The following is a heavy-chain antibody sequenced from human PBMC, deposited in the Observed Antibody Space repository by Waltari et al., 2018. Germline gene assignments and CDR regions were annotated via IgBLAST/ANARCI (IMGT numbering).Heavy chain of an antibody. CDR1: GFSFSTYA. CDR3: AREGQQLARYLDS. Sequence: EVHLVESGGGLVKTGGSLRLSCAACGFSFSTYAMGWVRQTPGKGLEWVSSIGSGSSYIYYADSMKGRFVISRDDARNSLYLQVHSLRAEDTAMYYCAREGQQLARYLDSWGQGTLVTVSS. D-gene: IGHD6-13*01. V-gene: IGHV3-21*01. CDR2: IGSGSSYI. J-gene: IGHJ4*02.